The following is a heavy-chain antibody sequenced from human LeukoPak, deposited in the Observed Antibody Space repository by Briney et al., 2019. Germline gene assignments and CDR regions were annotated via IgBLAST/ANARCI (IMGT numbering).Heavy chain of an antibody. D-gene: IGHD1-1*01. J-gene: IGHJ4*02. V-gene: IGHV3-21*01. CDR3: ARERQLERLAFGKEGSAFDY. CDR2: ISSSSSYI. Sequence: PGGSLRLSCAASGITFNSYTMNWVRQAPGKGLEWVSSISSSSSYIYYAASVKGRFTISRDNAKNSLYLQMNRLRAEDTAAYYCARERQLERLAFGKEGSAFDYWGQGTLVTVSS. CDR1: GITFNSYT.